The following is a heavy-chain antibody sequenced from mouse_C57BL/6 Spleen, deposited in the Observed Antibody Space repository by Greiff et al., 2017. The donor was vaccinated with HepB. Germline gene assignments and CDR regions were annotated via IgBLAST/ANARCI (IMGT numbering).Heavy chain of an antibody. Sequence: VQLQQPGAELVKPGASVKLSCKASGYTFTSYWMHWVKQRPGQGLEWIGMIHPNSGSTNYNEKFKSKATLTVDKSSSTAYMQLSSLTSEDSAVYYCAREEDGSSYEGAIDYWGQGTSVTVSS. J-gene: IGHJ4*01. CDR1: GYTFTSYW. CDR2: IHPNSGST. CDR3: AREEDGSSYEGAIDY. V-gene: IGHV1-64*01. D-gene: IGHD1-1*01.